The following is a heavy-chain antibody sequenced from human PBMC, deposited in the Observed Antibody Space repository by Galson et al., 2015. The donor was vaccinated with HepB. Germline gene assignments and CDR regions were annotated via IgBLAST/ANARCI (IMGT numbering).Heavy chain of an antibody. CDR1: GGSISSGSYY. CDR2: IYTSGST. J-gene: IGHJ4*02. CDR3: AREVVPQWFFDY. D-gene: IGHD3-22*01. V-gene: IGHV4-61*02. Sequence: TLSLTCTVSGGSISSGSYYWSWIRQPAGKGLEWIGRIYTSGSTNYNPSLKSRVTISVDTSKNQFSLKLSSVTAADTAVYYCAREVVPQWFFDYWGQGTLVTVSS.